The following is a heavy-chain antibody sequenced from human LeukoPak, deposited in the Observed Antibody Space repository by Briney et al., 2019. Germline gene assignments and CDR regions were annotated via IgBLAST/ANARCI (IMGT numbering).Heavy chain of an antibody. D-gene: IGHD3-10*01. Sequence: SETLSLTCTVSGGSIASGGSYWSWIRQYPGKGLEWIGHIDYSAYSYYSPSLKNRVTISVDTSKNQFSLKLTSVTAADTAVYYCARDKRELDYYGMDVWGQGITVTVSS. V-gene: IGHV4-31*03. CDR1: GGSIASGGSY. CDR3: ARDKRELDYYGMDV. CDR2: IDYSAYS. J-gene: IGHJ6*02.